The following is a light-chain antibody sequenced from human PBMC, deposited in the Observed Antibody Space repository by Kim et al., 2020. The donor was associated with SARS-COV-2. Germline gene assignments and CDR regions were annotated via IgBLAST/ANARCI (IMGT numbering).Light chain of an antibody. CDR3: QQYYHTPYT. CDR2: WAS. V-gene: IGKV4-1*01. Sequence: ATFHCKAKQNLLNDSKNKNHLAWYQHKPGEPPKLLLYWASTRESGVPERFSGSGSGKDFTLTISSLQAEDVAVYYCQQYYHTPYTFGRGTKVDIK. CDR1: QNLLNDSKNKNH. J-gene: IGKJ2*01.